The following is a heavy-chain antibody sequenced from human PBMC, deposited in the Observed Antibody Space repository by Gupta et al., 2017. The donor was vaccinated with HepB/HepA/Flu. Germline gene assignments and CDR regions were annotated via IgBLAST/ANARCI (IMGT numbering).Heavy chain of an antibody. J-gene: IGHJ4*02. Sequence: EVQLVETGGGLVQPGGSLRLSCAASGFTFSGFWMDWVRQVPGKGLVWVSRLNTDGSRTEYADSVKGRFTISRDNARNILYLQMNSLRVEDTAVYYCARGLAQDGSSTWSYWGQGALVIVSS. CDR2: LNTDGSRT. CDR1: GFTFSGFW. D-gene: IGHD5-24*01. CDR3: ARGLAQDGSSTWSY. V-gene: IGHV3-74*01.